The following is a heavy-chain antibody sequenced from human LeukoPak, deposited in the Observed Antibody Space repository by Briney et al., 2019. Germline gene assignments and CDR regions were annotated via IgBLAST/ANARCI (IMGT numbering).Heavy chain of an antibody. V-gene: IGHV3-23*01. D-gene: IGHD2-21*02. CDR1: GFIFGDYA. Sequence: GGSLRLSCTASGFIFGDYAMSWVRQAPGKGLEWVSAISGSGGSTYYADSVKGRFTISRDNSKNTLYLQMNSLRAEDTAVYYCAKRPYCGGDCYSYFDYWGQGTLVTVSS. CDR3: AKRPYCGGDCYSYFDY. CDR2: ISGSGGST. J-gene: IGHJ4*02.